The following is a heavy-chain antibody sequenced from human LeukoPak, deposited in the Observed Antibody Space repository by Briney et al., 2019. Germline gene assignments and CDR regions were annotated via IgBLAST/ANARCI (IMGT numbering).Heavy chain of an antibody. Sequence: KTGGSLRLSFAASGLPLSGYTMNWFGQAPGKGLEWVSPISSSSSYIYYADSVKGRFTISRDNAKNTLYLQMNSLRAEDTAVYYCARGTWATLYYYYMDVWGKGTTVTISS. CDR3: ARGTWATLYYYYMDV. CDR1: GLPLSGYT. CDR2: ISSSSSYI. V-gene: IGHV3-21*01. D-gene: IGHD5-24*01. J-gene: IGHJ6*03.